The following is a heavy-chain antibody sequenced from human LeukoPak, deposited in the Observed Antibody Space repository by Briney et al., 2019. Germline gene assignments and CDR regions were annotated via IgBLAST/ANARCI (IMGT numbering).Heavy chain of an antibody. V-gene: IGHV1-2*02. Sequence: ASVKVSCKASGYTFTGYYMHWVRQAPGQGLEWMGWINPNSGGTNYAQKFQGRVTMTRDTSISTAYMELSRPRSDDTAVYYCARYSGYDLNWFDPWGQGTLVTVSS. CDR1: GYTFTGYY. CDR2: INPNSGGT. D-gene: IGHD5-12*01. CDR3: ARYSGYDLNWFDP. J-gene: IGHJ5*02.